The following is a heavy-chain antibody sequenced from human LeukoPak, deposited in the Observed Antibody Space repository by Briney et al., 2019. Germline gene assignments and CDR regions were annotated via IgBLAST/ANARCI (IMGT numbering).Heavy chain of an antibody. Sequence: SGRSLRLSCAASGFTFSRYNMNWVRQAPRKGLEWVSSITSGNGYIFYADSVKGRFTISRDNAKNSLYLQMNSLRVEDTALYYCARYTGTYRDFWGQGTLVTVSS. CDR1: GFTFSRYN. CDR2: ITSGNGYI. D-gene: IGHD1-26*01. CDR3: ARYTGTYRDF. J-gene: IGHJ4*02. V-gene: IGHV3-21*01.